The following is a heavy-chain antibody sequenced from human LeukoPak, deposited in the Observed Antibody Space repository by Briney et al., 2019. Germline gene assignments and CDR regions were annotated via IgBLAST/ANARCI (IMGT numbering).Heavy chain of an antibody. CDR2: IYCSGST. D-gene: IGHD6-13*01. Sequence: PSETLSLTCTVSGGSISSYYWSWIRQPPGKGLEWIGYIYCSGSTNYNPSLKSRVTISVDTSKNQFSLKLSSVTAADTAVYYCARGLQIIAAAGTTFDYWGQGTLVNVSS. CDR3: ARGLQIIAAAGTTFDY. J-gene: IGHJ4*02. CDR1: GGSISSYY. V-gene: IGHV4-59*01.